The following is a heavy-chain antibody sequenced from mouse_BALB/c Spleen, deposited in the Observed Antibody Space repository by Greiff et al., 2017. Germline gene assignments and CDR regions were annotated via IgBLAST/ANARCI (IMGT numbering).Heavy chain of an antibody. J-gene: IGHJ3*01. CDR1: GYTFTNYW. V-gene: IGHV1-63*02. Sequence: QVHVKQSGAELVRPGTSVKISCKASGYTFTNYWLGWVKQRPGHGLEWIGDIYPGGGYTNYNEKFKGKATLTADTSSSTAYMQLSSLTSEDSAVYFCARNYSPFAYWGQGTLVTVSA. CDR2: IYPGGGYT. D-gene: IGHD1-1*02. CDR3: ARNYSPFAY.